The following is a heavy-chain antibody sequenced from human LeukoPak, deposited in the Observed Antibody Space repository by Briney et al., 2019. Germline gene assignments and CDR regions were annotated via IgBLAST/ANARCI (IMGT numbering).Heavy chain of an antibody. V-gene: IGHV3-11*01. D-gene: IGHD1-14*01. CDR2: ISSSGSTI. J-gene: IGHJ6*03. CDR1: GFTFSDYY. CDR3: ARDSVFNTYYYYYYYMDV. Sequence: GGSLRLSCAASGFTFSDYYMSWIRQAPGKGLEWVSYISSSGSTIYYADSVKGRFTISRDNAKNSLYLQMNSLRAEDTAVYYCARDSVFNTYYYYYYYMDVWGKGTTVTVSS.